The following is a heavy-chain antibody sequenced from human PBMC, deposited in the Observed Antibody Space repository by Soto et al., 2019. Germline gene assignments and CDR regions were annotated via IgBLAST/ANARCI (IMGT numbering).Heavy chain of an antibody. V-gene: IGHV1-69*06. D-gene: IGHD6-6*01. Sequence: QVQLVQSGAEVKKPGSSVKVSCKASGGTFSSYAISWVRQAPGQGLEWMGGIIPIFGTANYAQKFQGRVTITADKSTSTAYMELSSLRSEDTAVYYCARGKVGGSSSIAARPTGGICDYWGQGTLVTVSS. CDR2: IIPIFGTA. CDR3: ARGKVGGSSSIAARPTGGICDY. CDR1: GGTFSSYA. J-gene: IGHJ4*02.